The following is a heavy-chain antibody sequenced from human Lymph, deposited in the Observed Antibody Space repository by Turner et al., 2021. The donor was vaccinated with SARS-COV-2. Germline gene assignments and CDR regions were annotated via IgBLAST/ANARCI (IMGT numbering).Heavy chain of an antibody. CDR2: ITFTSSYI. J-gene: IGHJ4*02. V-gene: IGHV3-21*01. CDR3: ARGPPDFPYYFDY. D-gene: IGHD2-21*02. Sequence: EVQLVESGGGLVKPGGSLRLSCAASGFTFRSYSMNWVRQAPGKGLEWVSSITFTSSYIYYADSVKGRFTISRDNAKNSLYLQMNSLRAEDTAVYDCARGPPDFPYYFDYWGQGTLVTVSS. CDR1: GFTFRSYS.